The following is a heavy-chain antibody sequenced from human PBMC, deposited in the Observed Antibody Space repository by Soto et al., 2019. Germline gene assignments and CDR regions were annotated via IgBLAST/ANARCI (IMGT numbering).Heavy chain of an antibody. V-gene: IGHV4-30-4*01. CDR1: GGSITNNKY. J-gene: IGHJ4*02. Sequence: TLSLTCTVSGGSITNNKYWSWIRQPPGKGLEWIGHIYNSGTTYSNPSLKGRVTISGDTSKNQFSLNLSSVTAADTAVYYCARGPTSDKVDYWGQGTLVTV. CDR2: IYNSGTT. CDR3: ARGPTSDKVDY.